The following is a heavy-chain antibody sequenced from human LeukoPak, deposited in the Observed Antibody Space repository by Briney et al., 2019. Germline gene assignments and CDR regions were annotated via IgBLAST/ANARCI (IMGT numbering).Heavy chain of an antibody. CDR1: GGSISSYY. J-gene: IGHJ4*02. V-gene: IGHV4-4*07. CDR2: IYTSGST. Sequence: PSETLSLTCTVSGGSISSYYWSWIRQPAGKGLEWIGRIYTSGSTNYNPSLKSRVTMSVDTSKNQFSLKLSSVTAADTAVYYCARDQYYYDSSGYLFDYWGQGTLVTVSS. D-gene: IGHD3-22*01. CDR3: ARDQYYYDSSGYLFDY.